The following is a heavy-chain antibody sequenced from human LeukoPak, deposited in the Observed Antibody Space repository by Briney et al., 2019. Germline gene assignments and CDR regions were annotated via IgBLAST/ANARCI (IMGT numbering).Heavy chain of an antibody. J-gene: IGHJ4*02. V-gene: IGHV4-38-2*01. Sequence: SETLSLTCAVSGYSISSGYYWGWIRPPPGKGLEWIGSIYHSGSTYYNPSLKSRVTISVDTSKNQFSLKLSSVTAADTAVYYCARRSTTGTPFDYWGQGTLVTVSS. D-gene: IGHD1-1*01. CDR2: IYHSGST. CDR3: ARRSTTGTPFDY. CDR1: GYSISSGYY.